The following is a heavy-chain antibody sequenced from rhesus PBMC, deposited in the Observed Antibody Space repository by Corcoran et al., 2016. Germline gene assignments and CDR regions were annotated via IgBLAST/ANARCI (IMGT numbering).Heavy chain of an antibody. CDR3: ARGNTIFGLEFDY. V-gene: IGHV4-122*02. J-gene: IGHJ4*01. CDR2: ISYSGST. D-gene: IGHD3-3*01. Sequence: QVQLQESGPGLVKPSEPLSLTCAVSGGSLSSSYFYWCWIRPAPGKGLEWIGYISYSGSTSYNPSLKSRVTISRDTSKNQFSLKLSSVTAADTAVYYCARGNTIFGLEFDYWGQGVLVTVSS. CDR1: GGSLSSSYFY.